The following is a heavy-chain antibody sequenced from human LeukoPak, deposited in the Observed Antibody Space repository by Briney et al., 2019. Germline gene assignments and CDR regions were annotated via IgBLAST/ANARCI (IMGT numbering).Heavy chain of an antibody. CDR1: GFTFSTHW. D-gene: IGHD3-9*01. Sequence: GGSLRLSCAASGFTFSTHWMSWVRQIPGKGLEWVANIKQDGSEKHYVDSVRGRFTISRDNAESSLYLQMNSLRAEDTAVYYCAKWGDYDVLTGYYVSDFWGQGTLVTVSS. J-gene: IGHJ4*02. V-gene: IGHV3-7*03. CDR3: AKWGDYDVLTGYYVSDF. CDR2: IKQDGSEK.